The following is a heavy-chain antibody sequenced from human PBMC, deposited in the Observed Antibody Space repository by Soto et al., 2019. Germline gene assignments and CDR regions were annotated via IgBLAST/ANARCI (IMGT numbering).Heavy chain of an antibody. D-gene: IGHD3-3*01. Sequence: SETLSLTCTVSGGSISSSSYYWGWIRQPPGKGLEWIGSIYYSGSTYYNPSLKSRVTISVDTSKNQFSLKLSSVTAADTAVYYCASQYYDFWSGYYYYFDYWGQGTLVTVSS. CDR1: GGSISSSSYY. V-gene: IGHV4-39*01. CDR3: ASQYYDFWSGYYYYFDY. CDR2: IYYSGST. J-gene: IGHJ4*02.